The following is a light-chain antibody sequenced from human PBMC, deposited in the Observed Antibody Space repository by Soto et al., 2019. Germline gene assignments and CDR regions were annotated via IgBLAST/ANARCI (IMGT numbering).Light chain of an antibody. V-gene: IGLV2-11*01. Sequence: QSALTQPRSVSGSPGQSVTISCTGTSSDVGGYNFVSWYQQHPDKAPKLMIYDVTKRPSGVPDRFSGSKSGNTASLTISGLQAEDEAAYFCASHAGTYTLIFGGGTKLTVL. J-gene: IGLJ2*01. CDR2: DVT. CDR3: ASHAGTYTLI. CDR1: SSDVGGYNF.